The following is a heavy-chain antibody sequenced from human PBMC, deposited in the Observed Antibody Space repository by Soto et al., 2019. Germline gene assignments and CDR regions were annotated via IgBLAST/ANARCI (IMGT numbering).Heavy chain of an antibody. J-gene: IGHJ5*02. V-gene: IGHV4-4*02. Sequence: PSETLSLTCASSGGSISSSNWWSWVRQPPGKGLEWIAEIYHSGSTNYNPYLKSKDTISVDKSKNQFSLKLSSLTAADTAVYYCARENYYGSGSVSFDPWGQGTLVTVS. CDR1: GGSISSSNW. CDR3: ARENYYGSGSVSFDP. CDR2: IYHSGST. D-gene: IGHD3-10*01.